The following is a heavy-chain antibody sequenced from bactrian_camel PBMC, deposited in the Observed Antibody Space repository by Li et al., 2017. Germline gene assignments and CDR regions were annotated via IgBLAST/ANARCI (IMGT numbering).Heavy chain of an antibody. J-gene: IGHJ4*01. CDR2: TFSDGNT. D-gene: IGHD4*01. V-gene: IGHV3S53*01. Sequence: VQLVESGGGSVQAGGSLRLSCTASGFDFPLSDMGWYRQAPGKECELVSSTFSDGNTYYADSVKGRFSIPQDNAKNTVFLQMNSLKPEDTAVYYCATDRGLDYSDYEESQSRLCSGQGTQVTVS. CDR1: GFDFPLSD.